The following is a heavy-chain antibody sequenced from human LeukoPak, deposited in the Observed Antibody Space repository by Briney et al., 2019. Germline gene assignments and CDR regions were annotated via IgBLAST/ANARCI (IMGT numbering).Heavy chain of an antibody. D-gene: IGHD2-2*01. J-gene: IGHJ6*02. CDR1: GGSFSGYY. V-gene: IGHV4-34*01. Sequence: SETLSLTCAVCGGSFSGYYWSWIRQPPGKGLEWIGEINHSGSTNYNPSLKSRVTISVDTSKNQFSLKLSSVTAADTAVYYCAREEVVPAAIYYYYYGMDVWGQGTTVTVSS. CDR2: INHSGST. CDR3: AREEVVPAAIYYYYYGMDV.